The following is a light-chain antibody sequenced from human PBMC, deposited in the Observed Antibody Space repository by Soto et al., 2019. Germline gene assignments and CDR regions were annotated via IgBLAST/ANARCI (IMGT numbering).Light chain of an antibody. V-gene: IGKV3-15*01. J-gene: IGKJ4*01. CDR1: QSVGSN. CDR3: QQYNNWPPLT. CDR2: GAS. Sequence: EIVITQSPATLSVSPGERATLSCRASQSVGSNFAWYQQKPGQAPGLLIYGASTRATGIPARFSGSGSGTEFTLTISSLQSEDFAVYYCQQYNNWPPLTFGGGTKVEIK.